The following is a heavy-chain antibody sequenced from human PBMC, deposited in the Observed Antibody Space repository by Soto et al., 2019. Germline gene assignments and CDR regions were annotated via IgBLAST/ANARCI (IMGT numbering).Heavy chain of an antibody. J-gene: IGHJ6*02. CDR1: GYTFTSYG. CDR2: ISAYNGNT. CDR3: ARDGYSHADEYYYYGIDV. Sequence: QVQLVQSGAEVKKPGASVKVSCKASGYTFTSYGISWVRQAPGQGLEWMGWISAYNGNTNYAQKLQGRVTMTTDTPTSTAYMELRRLRSDDTAVYYCARDGYSHADEYYYYGIDVWGQGTTVTVSS. V-gene: IGHV1-18*01. D-gene: IGHD5-18*01.